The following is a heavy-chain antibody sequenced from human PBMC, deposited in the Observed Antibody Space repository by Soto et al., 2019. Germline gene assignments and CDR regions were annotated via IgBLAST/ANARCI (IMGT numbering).Heavy chain of an antibody. CDR1: GGTFSTYT. Sequence: SVKVSCKASGGTFSTYTSNWVRQAPGQGLEWMGRIIPILDMPNYAQEFQGRVTITADKSTSTAYMELSSLRSEDTGVYYCASSHYYSGGGFPVPFDFWGHGTLVTVSS. CDR2: IIPILDMP. CDR3: ASSHYYSGGGFPVPFDF. V-gene: IGHV1-69*02. D-gene: IGHD2-8*02. J-gene: IGHJ4*01.